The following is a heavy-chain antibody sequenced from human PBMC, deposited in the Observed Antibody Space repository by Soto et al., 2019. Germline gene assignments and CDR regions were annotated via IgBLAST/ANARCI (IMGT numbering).Heavy chain of an antibody. J-gene: IGHJ4*02. V-gene: IGHV3-49*03. CDR3: TRGNSALAGLHDYGDY. D-gene: IGHD4-17*01. CDR2: IRSKAYGGTT. Sequence: PGGSLRLSCTASGFTFGDYAMSWFRQAPGKGLEWVGFIRSKAYGGTTEYAASVKGRFTISRDDSKSIAYLQMNSLKTEDTAVYYCTRGNSALAGLHDYGDYWGQGTLVTVSS. CDR1: GFTFGDYA.